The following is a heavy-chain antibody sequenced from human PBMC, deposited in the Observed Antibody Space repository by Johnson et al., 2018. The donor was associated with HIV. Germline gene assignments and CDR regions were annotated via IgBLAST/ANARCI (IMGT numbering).Heavy chain of an antibody. J-gene: IGHJ3*02. CDR1: GFTFSSYA. D-gene: IGHD3-3*01. CDR3: AKDHSRSILGMIIDAFDI. Sequence: QVQLVESGGGVVQPGRSLRLSCAASGFTFSSYAMHWVRQAPVKGLEWVAVISYDGSNKYYADSVKGRFTISRYNSKNTLYLQMNSLIVEDTAVYYCAKDHSRSILGMIIDAFDIWGQGTMVTVSS. CDR2: ISYDGSNK. V-gene: IGHV3-30*04.